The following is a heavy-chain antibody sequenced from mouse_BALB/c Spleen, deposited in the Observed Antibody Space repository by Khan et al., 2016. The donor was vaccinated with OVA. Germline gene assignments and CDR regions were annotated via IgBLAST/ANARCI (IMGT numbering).Heavy chain of an antibody. CDR2: ISYSDST. J-gene: IGHJ2*01. CDR3: ARTARITY. Sequence: EVQLQESGPGLVKPSQLLSLTCTVTGYSITSGYGWNWIRQFPGNKLEWMGYISYSDSTNYNPSLKSRISITRDTSKNQFFLQLNSVTTEDTATYYCARTARITYWGQGTTLTVSA. D-gene: IGHD1-2*01. V-gene: IGHV3-2*02. CDR1: GYSITSGYG.